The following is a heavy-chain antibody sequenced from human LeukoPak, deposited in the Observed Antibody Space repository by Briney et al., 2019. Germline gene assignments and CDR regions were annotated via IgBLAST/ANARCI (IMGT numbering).Heavy chain of an antibody. V-gene: IGHV1-8*01. CDR3: ARVFHDSSGYYPYYFDY. CDR2: MNPNSGNT. CDR1: GYTFTSYD. J-gene: IGHJ4*02. Sequence: ASVKVSCKASGYTFTSYDINWVRQATGQGLEWMGWMNPNSGNTGYAQKFQGRVTMTRNTFISTSYMELSSLRSEDTAVYYCARVFHDSSGYYPYYFDYWGQGTLVPVSS. D-gene: IGHD3-22*01.